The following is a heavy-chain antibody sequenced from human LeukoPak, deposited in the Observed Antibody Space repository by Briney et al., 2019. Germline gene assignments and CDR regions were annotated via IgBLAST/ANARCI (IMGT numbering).Heavy chain of an antibody. J-gene: IGHJ6*03. V-gene: IGHV1-2*02. CDR1: GYTFTGYY. CDR2: INPNSGGT. Sequence: ASVKVSRKASGYTFTGYYMHWVRQAPGQGLEWMGWINPNSGGTNYAQKFQGRVTMTRDTSISTAYMELSRLRSDDTAVYYCARDIRRYYYYYMDVWGKGTTVTVSS. CDR3: ARDIRRYYYYYMDV.